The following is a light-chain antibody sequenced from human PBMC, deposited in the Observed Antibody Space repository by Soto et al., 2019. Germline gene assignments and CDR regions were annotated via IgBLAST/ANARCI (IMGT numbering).Light chain of an antibody. J-gene: IGKJ1*01. Sequence: EIVLTQSPGTLSLSPGERATLSCRASQSVSSAYLAWYQQKPGQAPRLLIYEVSSRATGIPDRFSGSGSGTDFTLTVSRLEPEDFAVYYCQQYGSSPETFGQGTKVEIK. V-gene: IGKV3-20*01. CDR3: QQYGSSPET. CDR1: QSVSSAY. CDR2: EVS.